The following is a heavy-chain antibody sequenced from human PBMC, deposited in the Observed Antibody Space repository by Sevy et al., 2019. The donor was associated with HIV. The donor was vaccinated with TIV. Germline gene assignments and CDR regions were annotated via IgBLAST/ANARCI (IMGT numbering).Heavy chain of an antibody. Sequence: GGSLRLSCAASGFIFSDYYMSWIRQSPGKGLEWVSDIRSGTTHRKYADSMKGQFTISRDNAKNSLYLQMNSLTVVDTGVYYCARVRRNYSGQYFDFWGQGTLVTVSS. CDR3: ARVRRNYSGQYFDF. D-gene: IGHD1-7*01. CDR2: IRSGTTHR. V-gene: IGHV3-11*06. J-gene: IGHJ4*02. CDR1: GFIFSDYY.